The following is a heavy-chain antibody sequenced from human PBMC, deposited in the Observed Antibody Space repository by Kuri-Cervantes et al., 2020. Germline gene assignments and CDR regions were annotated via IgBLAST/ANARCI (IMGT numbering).Heavy chain of an antibody. J-gene: IGHJ5*02. CDR2: IYSGGST. CDR3: ARGRPQYDSSEFDP. D-gene: IGHD3-22*01. Sequence: GGSLRLSCAASGFTVGSNYMSWVRQAPGKGLEWVSVIYSGGSTYYADSVKGRFTISRDNSKNTLYLQMNSLRAEDTAVYYCARGRPQYDSSEFDPWGQGTLVTVSS. V-gene: IGHV3-66*01. CDR1: GFTVGSNY.